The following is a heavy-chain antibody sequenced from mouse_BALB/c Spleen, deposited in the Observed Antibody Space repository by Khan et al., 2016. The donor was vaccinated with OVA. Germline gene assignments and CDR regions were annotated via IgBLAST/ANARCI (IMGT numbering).Heavy chain of an antibody. Sequence: QVQLKESGPGLVAPSQTLSITCTVSGFSLSNYGVHWVRQPPGKGLEWLGVIWAGGSTNHNSALMSRLSISKDDSKSQVFLKMNRLQTDDTAMYYCARAFYNGAWFAYWGQGTLVTVSA. J-gene: IGHJ3*01. CDR1: GFSLSNYG. D-gene: IGHD1-3*01. CDR3: ARAFYNGAWFAY. V-gene: IGHV2-9*02. CDR2: IWAGGST.